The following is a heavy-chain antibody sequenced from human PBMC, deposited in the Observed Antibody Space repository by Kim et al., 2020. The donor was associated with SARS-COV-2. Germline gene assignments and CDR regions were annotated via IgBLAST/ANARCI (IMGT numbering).Heavy chain of an antibody. J-gene: IGHJ3*02. CDR2: IKQDGREI. Sequence: GGSLRLSCAASGFTFRSYWLTWVRQAPGKGLEWVANIKQDGREIYYVDSVKGRFTISRDNAKNSLYLQMNSLRAEDTVVYYCARERAGGRNDDAFDIWGQGTMVTVSS. V-gene: IGHV3-7*01. CDR1: GFTFRSYW. CDR3: ARERAGGRNDDAFDI.